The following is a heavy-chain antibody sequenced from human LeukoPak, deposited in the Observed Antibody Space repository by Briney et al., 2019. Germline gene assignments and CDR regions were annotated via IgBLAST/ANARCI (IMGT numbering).Heavy chain of an antibody. CDR2: INPNDGST. CDR3: ARDLPQHNSSSYFYYYGMDV. J-gene: IGHJ6*02. D-gene: IGHD6-6*01. CDR1: GYTFTNYY. V-gene: IGHV1-46*01. Sequence: ASVKVSCKASGYTFTNYYMHWVRQAPGQGLEWMRIINPNDGSTSYAQKFQGRVSMTRDTPTGTVHMELSSLSSEDTAVYYCARDLPQHNSSSYFYYYGMDVWGQGTTVTVFS.